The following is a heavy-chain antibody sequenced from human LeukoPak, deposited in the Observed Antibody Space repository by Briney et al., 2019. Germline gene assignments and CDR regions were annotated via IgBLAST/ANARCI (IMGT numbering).Heavy chain of an antibody. CDR3: AGVSKFQLYVGNWFDP. J-gene: IGHJ5*02. D-gene: IGHD3-16*02. CDR1: GGTFSSYA. V-gene: IGHV1-69*05. Sequence: ASVKVSCKASGGTFSSYAISWVRQAPGQGLEWMGGIIPIFGTANYAQKFQGRVTITTDESKRTAYMELSSLRSEDTAVYYCAGVSKFQLYVGNWFDPWGQGTLVTVSS. CDR2: IIPIFGTA.